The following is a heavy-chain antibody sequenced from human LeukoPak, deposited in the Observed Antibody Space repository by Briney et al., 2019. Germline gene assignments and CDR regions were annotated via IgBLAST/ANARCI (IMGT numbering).Heavy chain of an antibody. Sequence: SETLSLTCTVSGGSISSSSYYWGWIRQPPGKGLEWIGSLYYGGSTYYNPSLKSRVTISVDTSKSQFSLKLSSVTAADTAVYYCARYCSGGSCYLDYWGQGTLVTVSS. V-gene: IGHV4-39*01. J-gene: IGHJ4*02. D-gene: IGHD2-15*01. CDR3: ARYCSGGSCYLDY. CDR1: GGSISSSSYY. CDR2: LYYGGST.